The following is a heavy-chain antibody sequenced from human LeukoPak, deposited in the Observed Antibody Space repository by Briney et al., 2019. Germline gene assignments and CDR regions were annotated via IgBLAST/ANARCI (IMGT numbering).Heavy chain of an antibody. CDR1: GFTFSSYG. Sequence: GGSLRLSCAASGFTFSSYGMHWVRQAPGKGLEWVAVISYDGSNKYYADFVKGRFTISRDNSKNTLYLQMNSLRAEDTAVYYCAKALGYGGPFDYWGQGTLVTVSS. J-gene: IGHJ4*02. D-gene: IGHD4-23*01. CDR2: ISYDGSNK. CDR3: AKALGYGGPFDY. V-gene: IGHV3-30*18.